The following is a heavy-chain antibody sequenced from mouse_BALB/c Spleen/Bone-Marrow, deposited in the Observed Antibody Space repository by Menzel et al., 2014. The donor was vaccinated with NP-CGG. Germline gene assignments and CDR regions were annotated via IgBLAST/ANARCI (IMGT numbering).Heavy chain of an antibody. D-gene: IGHD2-4*01. Sequence: EVKLMESGAELVKPGASAKLSCTASGFNIKDTYMHWVKQRPEQGLEWIGRIDPANGNTKYDPKFQGKATITADTSSNPAYLQARSPTTEDTAVYYRAPYHDYDVGYRGPGTPPTVPS. CDR3: APYHDYDVGY. V-gene: IGHV14-3*02. CDR2: IDPANGNT. CDR1: GFNIKDTY. J-gene: IGHJ2*01.